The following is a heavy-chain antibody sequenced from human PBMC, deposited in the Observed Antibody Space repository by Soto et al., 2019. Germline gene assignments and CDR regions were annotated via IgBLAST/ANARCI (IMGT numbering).Heavy chain of an antibody. J-gene: IGHJ4*02. CDR3: ARGLITGSHYSGGWYYFDS. V-gene: IGHV4-34*01. CDR2: INHSGSA. Sequence: QVQLQQSGAGLLKPSETLSLTCAVYGESFSGHIWTWIRQTPGKGLQWIGQINHSGSASYNPSLXCRGTISVHTPXXXFXXELSSVTAADTAVYYCARGLITGSHYSGGWYYFDSWGQGTQVTVSS. CDR1: GESFSGHI. D-gene: IGHD6-19*01.